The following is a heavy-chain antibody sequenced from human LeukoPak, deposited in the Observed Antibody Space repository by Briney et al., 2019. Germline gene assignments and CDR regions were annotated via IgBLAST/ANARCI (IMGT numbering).Heavy chain of an antibody. CDR2: IYYSGST. CDR1: GGSISSSSYH. J-gene: IGHJ4*02. V-gene: IGHV4-39*01. D-gene: IGHD6-13*01. Sequence: PSETLSLTCTVSGGSISSSSYHWGWIRQPPGKGLEWIGSIYYSGSTYYNPSLKSRVTISVDTSKNQFSLKLSSVTAADTAVYYCAAGPEQQLNRYWGQGTLVTVSS. CDR3: AAGPEQQLNRY.